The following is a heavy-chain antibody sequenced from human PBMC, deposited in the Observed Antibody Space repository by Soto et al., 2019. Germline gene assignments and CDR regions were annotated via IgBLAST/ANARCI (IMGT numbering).Heavy chain of an antibody. CDR2: IDPSDSYT. CDR3: ARSIAVAGFVWYFDL. D-gene: IGHD6-19*01. V-gene: IGHV5-10-1*01. J-gene: IGHJ2*01. CDR1: GYSFTSYW. Sequence: GESLKISCKGSGYSFTSYWISWVRQMPGKGLEWMGRIDPSDSYTNYSPSFQGHVAISADKSISTAYLQWSSLKASDTAMYYCARSIAVAGFVWYFDLWGRGTLVTVSS.